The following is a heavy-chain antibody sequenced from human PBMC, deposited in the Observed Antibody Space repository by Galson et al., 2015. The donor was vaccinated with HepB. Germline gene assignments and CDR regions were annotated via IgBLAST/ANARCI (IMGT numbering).Heavy chain of an antibody. CDR2: IIPRFDTA. J-gene: IGHJ6*02. Sequence: SVKVSCKASGDTFSKYAINWVRQAPTQRLEWLGGIIPRFDTANYARKLQDRVTITADKFTSTAYMELHRLTSDDTAVYYCATGAIDTDFYYYHYDMDVWGQGTTVTVSS. D-gene: IGHD7-27*01. CDR3: ATGAIDTDFYYYHYDMDV. V-gene: IGHV1-69*06. CDR1: GDTFSKYA.